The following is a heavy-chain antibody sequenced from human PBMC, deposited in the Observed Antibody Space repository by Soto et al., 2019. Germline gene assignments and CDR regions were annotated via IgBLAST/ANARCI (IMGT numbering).Heavy chain of an antibody. Sequence: PSETLSLTCTVSGGSISSSSYYWGWIRQPPGKGLEWIGSIYYSGSTYYNPSLKSRVTISVDTSKNQFSLKLSSVTAADTAVYYCARGTRYYDILTGYSQGWYFDYWGQGTLVTVSS. D-gene: IGHD3-9*01. V-gene: IGHV4-39*07. CDR2: IYYSGST. CDR3: ARGTRYYDILTGYSQGWYFDY. CDR1: GGSISSSSYY. J-gene: IGHJ4*02.